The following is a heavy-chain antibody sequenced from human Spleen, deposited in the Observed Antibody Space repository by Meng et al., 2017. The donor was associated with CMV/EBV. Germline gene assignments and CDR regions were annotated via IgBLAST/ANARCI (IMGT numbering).Heavy chain of an antibody. Sequence: ASVKVSCKASGYTFITYGINWVRQAPGQGLEWMGWVSGYNGNTNYAQKFQGRVTMTTDRSTSTAYMELRSLRSDDTAVYYCAKDLGAGYFDYWGQGTLVTVSS. D-gene: IGHD4/OR15-4a*01. J-gene: IGHJ4*02. CDR1: GYTFITYG. V-gene: IGHV1-18*01. CDR2: VSGYNGNT. CDR3: AKDLGAGYFDY.